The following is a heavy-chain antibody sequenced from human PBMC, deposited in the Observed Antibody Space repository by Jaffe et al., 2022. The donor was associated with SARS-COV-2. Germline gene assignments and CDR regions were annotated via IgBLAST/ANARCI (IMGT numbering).Heavy chain of an antibody. CDR2: IRSKIYGGAT. V-gene: IGHV3-49*03. Sequence: EVQLVESGGGLVQPGRSLRLSCTASGFTFGDYAMSWFRQAPGKGLEWVGFIRSKIYGGATEYAASVKGRFTISRDDSESIAYLQMNSLETEDTALYYCARAGGSGNFPFGYWGRGTLVTVSS. J-gene: IGHJ4*02. D-gene: IGHD3-10*01. CDR3: ARAGGSGNFPFGY. CDR1: GFTFGDYA.